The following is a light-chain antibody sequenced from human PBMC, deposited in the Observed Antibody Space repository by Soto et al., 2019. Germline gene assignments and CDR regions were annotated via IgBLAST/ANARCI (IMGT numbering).Light chain of an antibody. Sequence: DMQMTQSPSSLSASVGDRVTITCRASQNIDNYLNWYQQKPGKAPKFLIYKASTLESGVPSRFSGSGSGTEFTLTISSVQPDDFATYYCQQYKSYPLTFGGGTKVDIK. V-gene: IGKV1-5*03. J-gene: IGKJ4*01. CDR2: KAS. CDR3: QQYKSYPLT. CDR1: QNIDNY.